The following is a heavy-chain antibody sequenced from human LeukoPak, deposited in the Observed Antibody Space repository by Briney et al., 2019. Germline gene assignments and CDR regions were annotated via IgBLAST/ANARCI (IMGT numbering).Heavy chain of an antibody. Sequence: GGSLSQSCAASGFTFSSYWMSWVRQAPGKGLEWVARIKEDGSEKYYVDSVKGRFTISRDNAKNSLYLQMNSLRVEDTAVYYCASRSSLDYWGKGTLVTVSS. J-gene: IGHJ4*01. CDR3: ASRSSLDY. V-gene: IGHV3-7*01. CDR2: IKEDGSEK. CDR1: GFTFSSYW.